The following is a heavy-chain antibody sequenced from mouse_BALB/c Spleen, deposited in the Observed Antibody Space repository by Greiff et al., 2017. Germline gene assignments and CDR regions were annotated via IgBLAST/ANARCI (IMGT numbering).Heavy chain of an antibody. V-gene: IGHV3-2*02. CDR1: GYSITSDYA. D-gene: IGHD2-4*01. J-gene: IGHJ3*01. CDR3: ARDYYDYDGGFAY. CDR2: ISYSGST. Sequence: VQLKESGPGLVKPSQSLSLTCTVTGYSITSDYAWNWIRQFPGNKLEWMGYISYSGSTSYNPSLKSRISITRDTSKNQFFLQLNSVTTEDTATYYCARDYYDYDGGFAYWGQGTLVTVSA.